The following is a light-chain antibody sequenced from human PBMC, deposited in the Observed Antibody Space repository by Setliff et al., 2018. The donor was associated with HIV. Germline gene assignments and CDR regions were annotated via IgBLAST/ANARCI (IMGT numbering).Light chain of an antibody. J-gene: IGLJ1*01. CDR1: SSDVGGYDY. CDR3: SSYTSINTYV. V-gene: IGLV2-14*01. Sequence: QSVLTQPASVSGSPGQSIAISCTGTSSDVGGYDYVSWFQQHPGKAPKLMIYDVSKRPSGVSNRFSGSKSDNTASLTISGLQAEDEADYFCSSYTSINTYVFGTGTKVTVL. CDR2: DVS.